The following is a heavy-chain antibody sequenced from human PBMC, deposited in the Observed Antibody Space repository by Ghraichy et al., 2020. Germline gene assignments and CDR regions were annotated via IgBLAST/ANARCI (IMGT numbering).Heavy chain of an antibody. V-gene: IGHV3-7*01. J-gene: IGHJ4*02. CDR2: IKQDGSEK. CDR1: GFTFSSYW. D-gene: IGHD3-10*01. Sequence: GGSLRLSCAASGFTFSSYWMSWVRQAPGKGLEWVANIKQDGSEKYYVDSVKGRFTISRDNAKNSLYLQMNSLRADDTAVYYCARDLVRGAGGYYFDYWGQGTLVTVSS. CDR3: ARDLVRGAGGYYFDY.